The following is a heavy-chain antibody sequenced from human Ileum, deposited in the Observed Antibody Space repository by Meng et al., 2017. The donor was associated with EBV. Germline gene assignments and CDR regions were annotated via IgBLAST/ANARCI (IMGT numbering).Heavy chain of an antibody. Sequence: QVHLQEPGPGLVKPSGTLSLTCAVSGDSISSNNWWSWVRQPPGKGLEWIGEIYHSGSTNYNPSFKSRVTMSVDKSKNQISLNLSSVTAADTAGYYCASGRDYAWHSWGRGTLVTVSS. CDR1: GDSISSNNW. V-gene: IGHV4-4*02. CDR2: IYHSGST. D-gene: IGHD4-17*01. CDR3: ASGRDYAWHS. J-gene: IGHJ4*02.